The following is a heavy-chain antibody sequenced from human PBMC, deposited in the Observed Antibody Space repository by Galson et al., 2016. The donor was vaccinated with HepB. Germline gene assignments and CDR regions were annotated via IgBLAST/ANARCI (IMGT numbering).Heavy chain of an antibody. J-gene: IGHJ4*02. CDR3: AITRAFDY. V-gene: IGHV4-39*07. Sequence: SETLSLTCTVSGGSISSGAYLWSWLRQPPGKGLEWIGEINRSGSTNYNPSLKSRVTISVDTSKNQFSLKRSSVTAADTAVYYCAITRAFDYWGQGTLVTVPS. CDR1: GGSISSGAYL. D-gene: IGHD3-10*01. CDR2: INRSGST.